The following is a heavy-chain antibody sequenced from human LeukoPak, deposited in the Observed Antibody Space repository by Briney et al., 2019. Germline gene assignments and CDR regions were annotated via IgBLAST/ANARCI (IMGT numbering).Heavy chain of an antibody. D-gene: IGHD6-13*01. J-gene: IGHJ4*02. CDR2: ISYDGSNK. CDR3: AKDYEVAAAGTRTSLFFDY. CDR1: GFTFSSYG. Sequence: GGSLRLSCAASGFTFSSYGMHWVRQAPGKGLEWVAVISYDGSNKYYADSVKGRFTISRDNSKNTLYLQMNSLRAEDTAVYYCAKDYEVAAAGTRTSLFFDYWGQGTLVTVSS. V-gene: IGHV3-30*18.